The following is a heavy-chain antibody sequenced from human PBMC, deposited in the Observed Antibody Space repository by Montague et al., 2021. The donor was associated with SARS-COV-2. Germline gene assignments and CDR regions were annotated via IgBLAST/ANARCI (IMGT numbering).Heavy chain of an antibody. CDR3: ASPTYYYDSSGSDAFDI. D-gene: IGHD3-22*01. V-gene: IGHV4-39*01. Sequence: SETRSLTCTVSGGSISSSNYYWGWIRQPPGKGLEWIGSIYYSGSTYYNPSLKSRVTISVDTSKNQFSLKLSSVTAADTAVYYCASPTYYYDSSGSDAFDIWGQGTMVTVSS. J-gene: IGHJ3*02. CDR2: IYYSGST. CDR1: GGSISSSNYY.